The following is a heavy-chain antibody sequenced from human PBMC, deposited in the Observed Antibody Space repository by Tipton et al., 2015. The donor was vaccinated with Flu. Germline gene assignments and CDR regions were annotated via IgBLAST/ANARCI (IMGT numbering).Heavy chain of an antibody. CDR1: GGTFSDHY. CDR2: INQSGNT. Sequence: SLTCAVYGGTFSDHYWTWIRQRPGEGLEWIGEINQSGNTDSAPSLKSRVTISVDTSTNQVSLILRSVTAADTAMYYCARFPDYYYGLDVWGQGTAVTVSS. J-gene: IGHJ6*02. CDR3: ARFPDYYYGLDV. V-gene: IGHV4-34*01. D-gene: IGHD1-14*01.